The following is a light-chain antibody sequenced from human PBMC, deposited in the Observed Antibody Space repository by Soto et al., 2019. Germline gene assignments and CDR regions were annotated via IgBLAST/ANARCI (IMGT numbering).Light chain of an antibody. CDR1: QSVSTN. CDR3: QQRRNWIS. Sequence: VMTQSPAILSVSPGERATLSCRASQSVSTNVAWYQQKPGQAPRLLIYDAPNRPTGIPARFSGSGSGTDFTLTISRLEPEDFAVSYCQQRRNWISFGQGTRLEIK. J-gene: IGKJ5*01. V-gene: IGKV3-11*01. CDR2: DAP.